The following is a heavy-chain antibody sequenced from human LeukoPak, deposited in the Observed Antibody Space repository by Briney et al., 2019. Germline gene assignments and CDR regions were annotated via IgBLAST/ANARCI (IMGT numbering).Heavy chain of an antibody. Sequence: SETLSLTCTVSGGSLSSYYWSWIRQPPGKGLEWIGYIYYSGSTNYNPSLKSRVTISVDTSKNQFSLKLSSVTAADTAVYYCARSVDIVAPDYWGQGTLVTVSS. CDR2: IYYSGST. CDR3: ARSVDIVAPDY. D-gene: IGHD5-12*01. V-gene: IGHV4-59*08. J-gene: IGHJ4*02. CDR1: GGSLSSYY.